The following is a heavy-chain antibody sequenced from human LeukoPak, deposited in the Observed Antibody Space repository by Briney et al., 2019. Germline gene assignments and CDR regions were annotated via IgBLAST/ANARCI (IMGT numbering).Heavy chain of an antibody. D-gene: IGHD3-10*01. CDR1: VGSFSGYL. J-gene: IGHJ5*02. CDR3: PGGPRESYYNWFDP. V-gene: IGHV4-34*01. CDR2: INHSGSA. Sequence: SETLSLTCGVYVGSFSGYLWNWIRQPPGKGLEWLGEINHSGSANYHPSLKSRVTISVDTSKNQVTLSLTSVTAADTSVYYCPGGPRESYYNWFDPWGQGTLLTVSS.